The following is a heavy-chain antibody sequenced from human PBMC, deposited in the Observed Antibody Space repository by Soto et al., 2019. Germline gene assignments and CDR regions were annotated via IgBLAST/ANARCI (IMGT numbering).Heavy chain of an antibody. J-gene: IGHJ3*02. V-gene: IGHV4-4*07. Sequence: PSETLSLTCIVSGGSISIYYWSWIRQPAGKGLEWIGRVYTSGSTNYNPSLKSRVTMSVDTSKNQFSLKLTSVTAADTAVYYCARDTGYSDAFDIWGQGTMVTASS. CDR3: ARDTGYSDAFDI. D-gene: IGHD3-22*01. CDR2: VYTSGST. CDR1: GGSISIYY.